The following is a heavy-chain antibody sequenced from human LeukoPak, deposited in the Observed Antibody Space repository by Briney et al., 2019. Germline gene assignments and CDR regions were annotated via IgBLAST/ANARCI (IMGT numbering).Heavy chain of an antibody. CDR2: INHSGST. J-gene: IGHJ4*02. Sequence: SETLSLTCAVYGGSFSGYYWSWIRQPPGKGLEWIGEINHSGSTNYNPSLKSRVTISVDTSKNQFSLKLSSVTAADTAVYYCARQRIAVADPFDYWGQGTLVTVSS. CDR1: GGSFSGYY. V-gene: IGHV4-34*01. D-gene: IGHD6-19*01. CDR3: ARQRIAVADPFDY.